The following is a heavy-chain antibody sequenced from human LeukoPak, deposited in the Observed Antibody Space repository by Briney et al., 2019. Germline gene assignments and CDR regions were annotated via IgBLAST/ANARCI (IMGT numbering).Heavy chain of an antibody. Sequence: SETLSLTCTVSGVSMSSSPYYWGWIRQPPGKGLEWIGTIYDSGNTNYNPSLRSRLTISVDTSRNQFSLKLRFVTAADTAVYYCARGLGTLPPGGYWGQGTLVTVSS. CDR2: IYDSGNT. CDR1: GVSMSSSPYY. J-gene: IGHJ4*02. V-gene: IGHV4-39*01. CDR3: ARGLGTLPPGGY. D-gene: IGHD4-23*01.